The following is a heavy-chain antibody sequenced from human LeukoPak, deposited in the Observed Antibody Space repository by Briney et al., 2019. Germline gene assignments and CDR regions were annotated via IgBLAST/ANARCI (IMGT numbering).Heavy chain of an antibody. D-gene: IGHD2-2*01. CDR3: ARDCSSTSCHDY. Sequence: ASVKVSCKASGYTFTSYGISWVRQAPGQGLEWMGWISAYNGNTNYAQKLQGRVTMTTDTSTSTAYMELRNLRSDDTAVYYCARDCSSTSCHDYWGQGTLVTVSS. CDR2: ISAYNGNT. V-gene: IGHV1-18*01. CDR1: GYTFTSYG. J-gene: IGHJ4*02.